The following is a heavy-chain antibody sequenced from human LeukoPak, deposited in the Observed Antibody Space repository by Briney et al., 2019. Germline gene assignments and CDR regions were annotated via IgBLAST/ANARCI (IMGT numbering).Heavy chain of an antibody. J-gene: IGHJ4*02. CDR1: GGTFSSYA. V-gene: IGHV1-18*01. D-gene: IGHD6-6*01. Sequence: ASVKVSCKASGGTFSSYAISWVRQAPGQGLEWMGWISAYNGNTNYAQKLQGRVTMTTDTSTSTAYMELRSLRSDDTAVYYCARDLGTGSSSGYWGQGTLVTVSS. CDR2: ISAYNGNT. CDR3: ARDLGTGSSSGY.